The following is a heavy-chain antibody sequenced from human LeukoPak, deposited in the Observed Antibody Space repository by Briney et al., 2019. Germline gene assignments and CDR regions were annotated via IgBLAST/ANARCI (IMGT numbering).Heavy chain of an antibody. V-gene: IGHV3-30*18. CDR1: GFTFSSYG. CDR2: ISYDGSNK. CDR3: AKDRDTPYYFDY. Sequence: PGRSLRLSCAASGFTFSSYGMHWVRQAPGKGLEWVAVISYDGSNKYYADSVKGRFTISRDNSKNTLYLQMNSLRAEDTAVYYCAKDRDTPYYFDYWGQGTLVTVSS. J-gene: IGHJ4*02. D-gene: IGHD5-18*01.